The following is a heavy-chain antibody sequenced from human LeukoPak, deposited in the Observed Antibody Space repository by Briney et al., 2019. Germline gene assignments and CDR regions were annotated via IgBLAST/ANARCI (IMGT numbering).Heavy chain of an antibody. CDR2: IYPGDSDT. CDR1: GYNFPKSW. J-gene: IGHJ5*02. CDR3: ARRGTGFDP. Sequence: GESLKISCKASGYNFPKSWIAWVRQMPGKGLEWMGIIYPGDSDTRYSPSFQGQVTISVDKSISTAYLQWSSLKASDTAMYYCARRGTGFDPWGQGTLVTVSS. V-gene: IGHV5-51*01. D-gene: IGHD1-1*01.